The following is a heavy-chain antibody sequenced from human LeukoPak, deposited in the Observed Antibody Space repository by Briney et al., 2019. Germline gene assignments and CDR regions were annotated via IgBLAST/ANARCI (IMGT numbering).Heavy chain of an antibody. J-gene: IGHJ4*02. CDR2: MHSSGST. CDR1: GPSISSTIYY. V-gene: IGHV4-39*07. Sequence: PSETLSLTYTVSGPSISSTIYYWGWLRQPPGKGLEWIGSMHSSGSTYYNPSLKSRVTISIDTSKNQFSLKLSSVNAADTAVYYCAREMYDSGGYRVSYFDYWGQGTLVTVSS. CDR3: AREMYDSGGYRVSYFDY. D-gene: IGHD3-22*01.